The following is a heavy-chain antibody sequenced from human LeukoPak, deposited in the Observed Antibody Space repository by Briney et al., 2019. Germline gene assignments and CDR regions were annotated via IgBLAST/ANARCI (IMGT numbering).Heavy chain of an antibody. D-gene: IGHD4-17*01. V-gene: IGHV3-30*04. CDR3: ARAPTPLYGDYVPYFDY. CDR1: GFTFSSYA. CDR2: ISYDGSNK. Sequence: GGSLRLSCAASGFTFSSYAMHWVRQAPGKGLEWVAVISYDGSNKYYADSVKGRFTISRDNSKNTLYLQMNSLRAEDTAVYHCARAPTPLYGDYVPYFDYWGQGTLVTVSS. J-gene: IGHJ4*02.